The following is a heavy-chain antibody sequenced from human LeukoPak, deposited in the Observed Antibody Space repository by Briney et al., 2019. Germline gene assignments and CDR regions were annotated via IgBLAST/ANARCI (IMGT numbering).Heavy chain of an antibody. Sequence: SETLSLTPAVSRGSITTTNWWNWVPQPPGKGLEWIGEVHLNGATNYNPSLESRFSKSIDKSNNPLSLEVTSVTAADTAMYYCTRESGAFSPFGFWGQGTLVTVSS. CDR3: TRESGAFSPFGF. D-gene: IGHD1-26*01. CDR2: VHLNGAT. V-gene: IGHV4-4*02. CDR1: RGSITTTNW. J-gene: IGHJ4*02.